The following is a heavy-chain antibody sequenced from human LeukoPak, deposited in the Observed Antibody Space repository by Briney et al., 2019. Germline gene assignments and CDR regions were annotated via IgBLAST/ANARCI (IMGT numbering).Heavy chain of an antibody. J-gene: IGHJ4*02. Sequence: APVKVSCKASGYTFTSYGISWVRQAPGQGLEWMGWISAYNGNTNYAQKLQGRVTMTTDTSTSTAYMELRSLRSDDTAVYYCARDRPYYYDSSGWKHPLYPLDYWGQGTLVTVSS. CDR2: ISAYNGNT. V-gene: IGHV1-18*01. CDR1: GYTFTSYG. D-gene: IGHD3-22*01. CDR3: ARDRPYYYDSSGWKHPLYPLDY.